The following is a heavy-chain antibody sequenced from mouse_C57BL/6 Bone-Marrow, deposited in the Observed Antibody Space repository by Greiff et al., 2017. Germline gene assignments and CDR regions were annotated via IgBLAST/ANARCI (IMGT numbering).Heavy chain of an antibody. V-gene: IGHV1-59*01. CDR1: GYTFTSYW. CDR2: IDTSDSYT. Sequence: QVQLQQPGAELVRPGTSVKLSCKASGYTFTSYWMHWVKQRPGQGLEWIGVIDTSDSYTNYNQQFKGKATLTVDTYSSAAYMQLSSMTSEDSAVYDCASPDYYGSSCFDYWGQGTTLTVSS. D-gene: IGHD1-1*01. J-gene: IGHJ2*01. CDR3: ASPDYYGSSCFDY.